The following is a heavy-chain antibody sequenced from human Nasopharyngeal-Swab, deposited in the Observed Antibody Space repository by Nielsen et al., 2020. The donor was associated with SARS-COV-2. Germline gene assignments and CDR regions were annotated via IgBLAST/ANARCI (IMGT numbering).Heavy chain of an antibody. D-gene: IGHD5-12*01. CDR3: ARERGGGYGDY. Sequence: GGSLRLSCAASGFTFSDHYMSWIRQAPGKGLEWIAYISSSSGLIYYADSVKGRFTISRDNAKNSLYLQMDSLRADDTAVYYCARERGGGYGDYWGQGTLVTVSS. CDR2: ISSSSGLI. J-gene: IGHJ4*02. V-gene: IGHV3-11*04. CDR1: GFTFSDHY.